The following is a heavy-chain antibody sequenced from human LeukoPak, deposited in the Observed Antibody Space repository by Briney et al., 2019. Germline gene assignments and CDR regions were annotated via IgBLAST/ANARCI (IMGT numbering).Heavy chain of an antibody. CDR1: GGSISSSSYY. V-gene: IGHV4-39*01. Sequence: SETLSLTCTVSGGSISSSSYYWGWIRQPPGKGLEWIGSIYYSGYTYYNPSLKSRVTISVDRSKNQFSLKLSSVTAADTAVYYCASVFDSWGQGFLVTVSS. CDR3: ASVFDS. J-gene: IGHJ4*02. CDR2: IYYSGYT.